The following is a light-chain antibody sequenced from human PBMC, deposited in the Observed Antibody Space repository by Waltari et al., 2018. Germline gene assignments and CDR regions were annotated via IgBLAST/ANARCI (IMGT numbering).Light chain of an antibody. J-gene: IGLJ3*02. CDR3: LIWHSSAWV. Sequence: QAVLTQPSSLSASPGASASLTCTLRSDINVGTYRINLSQQKPGSPPQYLLKYKSDSDKQQGSGVPSRFSGSKDASANAGILLISGLQSEDEADYYCLIWHSSAWVFGGGTKLTVL. V-gene: IGLV5-45*03. CDR2: YKSDSDK. CDR1: SDINVGTYR.